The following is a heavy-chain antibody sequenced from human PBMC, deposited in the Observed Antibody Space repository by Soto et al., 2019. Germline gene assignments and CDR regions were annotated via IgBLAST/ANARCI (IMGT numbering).Heavy chain of an antibody. CDR3: ARRTYYGSVSYGLDV. CDR2: IHASGNS. CDR1: GGSISGSYY. D-gene: IGHD3-10*01. J-gene: IGHJ6*02. V-gene: IGHV4-39*01. Sequence: QVQLQESGPGLVKPSETLSLTCTVSGGSISGSYYWGWIRQPPGKGLEWIGSIHASGNSYYNPSLKSRVTISVDTSKTRFSLKLTRVTAADTAVYYCARRTYYGSVSYGLDVWGQGTTVTVSS.